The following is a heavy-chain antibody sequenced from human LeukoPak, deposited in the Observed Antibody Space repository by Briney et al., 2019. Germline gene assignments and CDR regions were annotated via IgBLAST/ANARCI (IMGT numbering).Heavy chain of an antibody. J-gene: IGHJ4*02. V-gene: IGHV4-39*01. CDR2: ISYSGST. CDR1: GGSISSSSYY. Sequence: SSETLSLTCTVSGGSISSSSYYWGWIRQPPGKGMEWIGSISYSGSTYYNPSLKSRVTISVDTSKNQFSLKLSSVTAADTAVFYCATWECESSWDTAMSFRIDYWGQGTLVTVSS. CDR3: ATWECESSWDTAMSFRIDY. D-gene: IGHD5-18*01.